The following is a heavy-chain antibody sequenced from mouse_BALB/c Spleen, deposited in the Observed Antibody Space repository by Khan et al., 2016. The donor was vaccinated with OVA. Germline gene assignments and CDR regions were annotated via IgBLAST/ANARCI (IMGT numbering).Heavy chain of an antibody. V-gene: IGHV1-69*02. CDR3: ARSYCYGSSTWFGY. J-gene: IGHJ3*01. CDR1: GYTFTSFW. D-gene: IGHD1-1*01. Sequence: VQLQQSGAELVKPGASVKLSCKASGYTFTSFWLHWVKQRPGLGLEWIGEIDPSDNYTNYNQNFKGKATLTLDKSSSTAYMQLSSLTSEDSAVYYCARSYCYGSSTWFGYWGQGTLVTVSA. CDR2: IDPSDNYT.